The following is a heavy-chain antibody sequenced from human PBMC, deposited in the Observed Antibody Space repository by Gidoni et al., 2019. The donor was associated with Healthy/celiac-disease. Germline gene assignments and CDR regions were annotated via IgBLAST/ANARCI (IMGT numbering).Heavy chain of an antibody. CDR1: GGSFSGYY. CDR2: INHSGST. V-gene: IGHV4-34*01. J-gene: IGHJ4*02. Sequence: QVQLQQWGAGLLKPSETLSLTCAVYGGSFSGYYWSWIRQPPGKGLEWIGEINHSGSTNYNPSLKSRVTISVDTSKNQFSLKLSSVTAADTAVYYCARIYCSSTSCYAGGLDYWGQGTLVTVSS. CDR3: ARIYCSSTSCYAGGLDY. D-gene: IGHD2-2*01.